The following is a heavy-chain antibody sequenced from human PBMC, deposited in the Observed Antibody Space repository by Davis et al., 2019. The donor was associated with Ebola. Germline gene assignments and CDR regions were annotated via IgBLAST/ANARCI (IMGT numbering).Heavy chain of an antibody. V-gene: IGHV4-59*02. CDR2: MYYSGST. CDR3: ARGARSGWYYFDY. D-gene: IGHD6-19*01. J-gene: IGHJ4*02. Sequence: PSETLSLTCTVSGGSVSSYYWSWIRQPPGKGLEWIAYMYYSGSTNYNPSLKSRVTISVDTSKNHFSLKLSSVTAADTAVYYCARGARSGWYYFDYWGQGALVIVSS. CDR1: GGSVSSYY.